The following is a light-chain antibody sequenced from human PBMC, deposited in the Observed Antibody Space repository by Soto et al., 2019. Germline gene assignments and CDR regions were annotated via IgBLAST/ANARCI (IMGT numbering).Light chain of an antibody. CDR1: QSVSSN. V-gene: IGKV3-15*01. Sequence: VLTPSPPTLAVSPGERATLSCIASQSVSSNLACHQQNPGQAPRIRMYDACTRATGIPASFSGSGSGTEFTLTITSLQSEDFAVYYCQHYPNWPIPSGQGTRLEIK. J-gene: IGKJ5*01. CDR2: DAC. CDR3: QHYPNWPIP.